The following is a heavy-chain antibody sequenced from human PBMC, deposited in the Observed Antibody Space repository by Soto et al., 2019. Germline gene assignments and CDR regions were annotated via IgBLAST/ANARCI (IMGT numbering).Heavy chain of an antibody. D-gene: IGHD6-19*01. CDR2: IYYSGST. CDR1: GGSISSYY. J-gene: IGHJ5*02. CDR3: GRAGAGTIWFDP. V-gene: IGHV4-59*01. Sequence: SETLSLTCTVSGGSISSYYWSWIRQPPGKGLEWIGYIYYSGSTNYNPSLKSRVTISVDTSKNQFSLKLSSVTAADTAVYYCGRAGAGTIWFDPWGQGTLVTVSS.